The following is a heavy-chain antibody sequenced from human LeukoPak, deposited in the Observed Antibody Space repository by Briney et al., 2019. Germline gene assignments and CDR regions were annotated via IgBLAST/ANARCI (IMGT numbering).Heavy chain of an antibody. V-gene: IGHV1-18*01. CDR3: AREVELELARSPIGENWFDP. Sequence: ASVKVSCKASGYTFTSYGISWVRQAPGQGLEWMGWISAYNGNTNYAQKLQGRVTMTTDTSTSTAYMELRSLRSDDTAVYYCAREVELELARSPIGENWFDPWGQGTLVTVSP. J-gene: IGHJ5*02. CDR1: GYTFTSYG. CDR2: ISAYNGNT. D-gene: IGHD1-7*01.